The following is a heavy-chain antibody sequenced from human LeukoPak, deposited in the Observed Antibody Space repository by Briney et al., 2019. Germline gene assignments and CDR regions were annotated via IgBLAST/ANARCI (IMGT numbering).Heavy chain of an antibody. CDR1: GYSFTNYW. CDR3: ARRYYYDSSGYYYLYYFDY. CDR2: IYPGDSDT. J-gene: IGHJ4*02. V-gene: IGHV5-51*01. D-gene: IGHD3-22*01. Sequence: GESLKISCKGSGYSFTNYWIGWVRQMPGKGLEWMGIIYPGDSDTRYSPSFQGQVTISADKSISTAYLQWSSLKASDTAMYYCARRYYYDSSGYYYLYYFDYWGQGTLVTVSS.